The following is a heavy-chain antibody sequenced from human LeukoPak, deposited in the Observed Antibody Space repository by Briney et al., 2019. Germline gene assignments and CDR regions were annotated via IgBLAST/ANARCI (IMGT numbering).Heavy chain of an antibody. CDR3: GGGPVNYYDSPTADAFDI. CDR2: INHSGGST. D-gene: IGHD3-22*01. V-gene: IGHV1-46*01. J-gene: IGHJ3*02. Sequence: AAVTVSCQASRYTFTSYYMHWVRQPPGQGLEGVGIINHSGGSTSYSQKFQGRVTMTRDMSTSPVYMELSSLRSEDTAVYYCGGGPVNYYDSPTADAFDIWGQGTMVTVSS. CDR1: RYTFTSYY.